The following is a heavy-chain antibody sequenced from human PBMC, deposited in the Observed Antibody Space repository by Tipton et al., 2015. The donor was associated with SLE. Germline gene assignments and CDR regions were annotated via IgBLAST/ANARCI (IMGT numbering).Heavy chain of an antibody. D-gene: IGHD6-13*01. J-gene: IGHJ3*02. V-gene: IGHV3-23*03. CDR2: IYSGGSGT. CDR3: ARREAVAAAFDI. Sequence: WIRQPAGKGLEWVSLIYSGGSGTFYAESVKGRFIVTRDNPNNTLFLHMSDLRAEDTALYYCARREAVAAAFDIWGQGTMVTVSS.